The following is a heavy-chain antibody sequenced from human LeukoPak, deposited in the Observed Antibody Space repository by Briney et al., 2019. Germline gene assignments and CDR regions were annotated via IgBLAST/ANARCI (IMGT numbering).Heavy chain of an antibody. CDR1: GFTFSSYW. CDR2: IKQDASEK. V-gene: IGHV3-7*01. CDR3: ARRGGSSSWYLKYYFDY. D-gene: IGHD6-13*01. Sequence: GGSLRLSCAASGFTFSSYWMSWVRQAPGKGLEWVANIKQDASEKYYVDSVKGRFTISRDNAKNSLYLQMNSLRAEDTAVYYCARRGGSSSWYLKYYFDYWGQGTLVIVSS. J-gene: IGHJ4*02.